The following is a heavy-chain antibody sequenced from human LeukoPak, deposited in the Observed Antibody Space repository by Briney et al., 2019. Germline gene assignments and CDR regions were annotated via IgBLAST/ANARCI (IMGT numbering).Heavy chain of an antibody. Sequence: GASVKVSCKASGFTFTSSAMQWVRQARGQRLEWIGWIVVGSGNTNYAQKFQERVTITRDMSTSTAYVELSSLRSEDTAVYYCARYGEGDNYYYYYYMDVWGKGTTVTVSS. D-gene: IGHD5-18*01. V-gene: IGHV1-58*02. CDR1: GFTFTSSA. CDR3: ARYGEGDNYYYYYYMDV. J-gene: IGHJ6*03. CDR2: IVVGSGNT.